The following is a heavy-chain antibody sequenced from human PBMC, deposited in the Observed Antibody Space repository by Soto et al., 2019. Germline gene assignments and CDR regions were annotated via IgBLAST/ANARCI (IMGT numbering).Heavy chain of an antibody. CDR1: GFTFDDYA. Sequence: PGGSLRLSCAASGFTFDDYAMHCVRQAPGKGLEWVSGISWNSGIIGYADSVKGRFTISRDNAKNSLYLQMNSLRAEDTALYYCAKGDDISGWINDAFDIWGQGTMVTVS. CDR2: ISWNSGII. V-gene: IGHV3-9*01. CDR3: AKGDDISGWINDAFDI. J-gene: IGHJ3*02. D-gene: IGHD6-19*01.